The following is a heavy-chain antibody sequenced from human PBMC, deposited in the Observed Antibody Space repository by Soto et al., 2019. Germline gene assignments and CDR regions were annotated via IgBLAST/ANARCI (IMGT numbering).Heavy chain of an antibody. Sequence: GESLKISCHTSGYGFTNHWITWVRQMPGKGLEWMGKIDPSDSYIDFSPSFRGHVTISADKSITTVFLQWSSLKASDTAIYFCARQPPPGTLDYWGQGTLVTVSS. CDR3: ARQPPPGTLDY. D-gene: IGHD3-10*01. CDR1: GYGFTNHW. J-gene: IGHJ4*02. V-gene: IGHV5-10-1*01. CDR2: IDPSDSYI.